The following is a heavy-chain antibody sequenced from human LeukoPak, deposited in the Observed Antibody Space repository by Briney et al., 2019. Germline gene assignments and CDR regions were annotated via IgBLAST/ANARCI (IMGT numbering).Heavy chain of an antibody. J-gene: IGHJ4*02. CDR3: TRGSAGIAPATTKNFFDF. Sequence: GSSVKVSCKSSGGTFSSFIINWVRQAPGQGLEWMGGVIPVFGVPNYAQRFQGRVTITADESTSTVYLYLTSLRSEDTAVYFCTRGSAGIAPATTKNFFDFWGQGTLVTVSS. D-gene: IGHD1-26*01. CDR2: VIPVFGVP. V-gene: IGHV1-69*01. CDR1: GGTFSSFI.